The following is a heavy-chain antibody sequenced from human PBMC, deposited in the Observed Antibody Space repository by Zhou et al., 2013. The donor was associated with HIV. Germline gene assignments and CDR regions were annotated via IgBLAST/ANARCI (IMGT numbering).Heavy chain of an antibody. Sequence: QVQLVQSGAEVKKPGASVKVSCKASGYTFTSFGISWVRQAPGQGLEWMGWISAYNGNTNYAQKLQGRVTMTTDTSTSTAYMELRSLRSDDTAVYYCARDEDEVAAHYYYYYMDVWGKGTTVTVSS. CDR1: GYTFTSFG. D-gene: IGHD2-15*01. CDR2: ISAYNGNT. J-gene: IGHJ6*03. CDR3: ARDEDEVAAHYYYYYMDV. V-gene: IGHV1-18*01.